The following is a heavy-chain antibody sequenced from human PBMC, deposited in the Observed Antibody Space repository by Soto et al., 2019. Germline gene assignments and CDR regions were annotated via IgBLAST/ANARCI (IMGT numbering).Heavy chain of an antibody. CDR3: ARDPTMVTGAFDI. J-gene: IGHJ3*02. Sequence: EVQLVESGGGLVQPGGSLRLSCAASGFTVSSNYMSWVRQAPGKGLEWVSVIYSGGSTYYADSVKGRFTISRDNSKNTLYLQMNSLRAEDTAVYYCARDPTMVTGAFDIWGQGTMVTVSS. CDR2: IYSGGST. V-gene: IGHV3-66*01. CDR1: GFTVSSNY. D-gene: IGHD3-10*01.